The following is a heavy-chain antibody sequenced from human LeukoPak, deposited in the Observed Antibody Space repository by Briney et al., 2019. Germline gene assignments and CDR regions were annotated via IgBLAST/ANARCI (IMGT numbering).Heavy chain of an antibody. CDR3: ARGGGLVKIDY. Sequence: PSETLSLTCTVSGGSISSYYWSWIRQPPGKGLEWIGYIYYSGSTNYNPSLKSRVTISVDTSKNQFSLKLSSVTAADTAVYYCARGGGLVKIDYWGQGTLVTVSS. J-gene: IGHJ4*02. D-gene: IGHD3-9*01. V-gene: IGHV4-59*01. CDR1: GGSISSYY. CDR2: IYYSGST.